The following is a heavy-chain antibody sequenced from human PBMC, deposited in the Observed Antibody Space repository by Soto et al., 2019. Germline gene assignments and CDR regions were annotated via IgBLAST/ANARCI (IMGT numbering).Heavy chain of an antibody. J-gene: IGHJ6*02. CDR3: ARVRELRFLEWPGTHYGMDV. D-gene: IGHD3-3*01. CDR1: GGSISSGGYY. V-gene: IGHV4-31*03. Sequence: SETLCLTCSVSGGSISSGGYYWSWIRQHPGKGLEWIGYIYYSGSTYYNPSLKSRVTISVDTSKNQFSLKLSSVTAADTAVYYCARVRELRFLEWPGTHYGMDVWGQGTTVTVSS. CDR2: IYYSGST.